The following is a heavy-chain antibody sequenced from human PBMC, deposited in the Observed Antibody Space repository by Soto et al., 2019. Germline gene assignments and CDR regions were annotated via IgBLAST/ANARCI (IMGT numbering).Heavy chain of an antibody. CDR2: ISYNGSNK. V-gene: IGHV3-33*08. Sequence: GGSLRLSCAASGFTFSSYAMSWVRQAPGKGLEWVAVISYNGSNKYYADSVKGRFTISRDNSKNTLYLQMNSLRAEDTAVYYCVRAGLGYCTSTSCHPGFDIWGQGTMVTVSS. J-gene: IGHJ3*02. D-gene: IGHD2-2*01. CDR3: VRAGLGYCTSTSCHPGFDI. CDR1: GFTFSSYA.